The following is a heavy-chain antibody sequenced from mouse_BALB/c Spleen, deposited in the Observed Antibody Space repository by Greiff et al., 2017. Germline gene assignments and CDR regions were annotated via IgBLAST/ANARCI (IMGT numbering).Heavy chain of an antibody. CDR3: AREKYGNWYFDV. CDR1: GFTFSSYA. Sequence: EVNVVESGGGLVKPGGSLKLSCAASGFTFSSYAMSWVRQSPEKRLEWVAEISSGGSYTYYPDTVTGRFTISRDNAKNTLYLEMSSLRSEDTAMYYCAREKYGNWYFDVWGAGTTVTVSS. V-gene: IGHV5-9-4*01. J-gene: IGHJ1*01. CDR2: ISSGGSYT. D-gene: IGHD2-10*02.